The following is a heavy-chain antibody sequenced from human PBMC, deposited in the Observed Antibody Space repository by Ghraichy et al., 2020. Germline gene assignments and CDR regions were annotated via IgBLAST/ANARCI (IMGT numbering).Heavy chain of an antibody. CDR1: GGSISSYY. CDR2: IYYSGST. Sequence: SETLSLTCTVSGGSISSYYWSWIRQPPGKGLEWIGYIYYSGSTNYNPSLKSRVTISVDTSKNQFSLKLSSVTAADTAVYYCARVGSSGWYGYYYYGMDVWGKGTTVTVSS. V-gene: IGHV4-59*01. CDR3: ARVGSSGWYGYYYYGMDV. D-gene: IGHD6-19*01. J-gene: IGHJ6*04.